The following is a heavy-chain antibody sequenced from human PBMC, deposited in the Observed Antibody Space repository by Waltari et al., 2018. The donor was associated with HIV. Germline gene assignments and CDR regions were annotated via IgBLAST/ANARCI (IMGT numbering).Heavy chain of an antibody. V-gene: IGHV4-38-2*01. CDR2: VFHSGGT. CDR3: ARQPAPDSTWFQIYFDY. CDR1: DFSITSGHY. D-gene: IGHD6-13*01. J-gene: IGHJ4*02. Sequence: QVQLQESGPGLVKPSDTLSLTCAVSDFSITSGHYWGWIRQSPGRGLEWIGSVFHSGGTSYKPAFKSRVSISVDTSKTQFSLKLPSVTAADTAVYYCARQPAPDSTWFQIYFDYWGQGTVVTVSS.